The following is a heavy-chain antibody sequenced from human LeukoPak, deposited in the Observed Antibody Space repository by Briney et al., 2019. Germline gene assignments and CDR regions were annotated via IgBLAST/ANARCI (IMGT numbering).Heavy chain of an antibody. CDR3: ARVCYDFWSGYYFDY. V-gene: IGHV4-59*01. D-gene: IGHD3-3*01. J-gene: IGHJ4*02. CDR1: GGSISSYY. Sequence: SETLSLTCTVSGGSISSYYWSWIRQPPGKGLEWIGYIYYSGSTNYNPSLKSRVTISVDTSKNQFSLKLSSVTAADTAVYYCARVCYDFWSGYYFDYWGQGTLVTVSS. CDR2: IYYSGST.